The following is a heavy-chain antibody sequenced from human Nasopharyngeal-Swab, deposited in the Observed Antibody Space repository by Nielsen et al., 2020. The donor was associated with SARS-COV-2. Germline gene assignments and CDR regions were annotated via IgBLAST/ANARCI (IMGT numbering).Heavy chain of an antibody. V-gene: IGHV5-51*01. CDR3: ARRGYSGYEYYGMDV. CDR2: IYPGDSDT. CDR1: GYSFASYW. Sequence: GESLKISCKGSGYSFASYWIGWVRQMPGKGLEWMGIIYPGDSDTRYSPSFQGQVTISADKSISTAYLQWSSLKASDTAMYYCARRGYSGYEYYGMDVWGQGTTVTVSS. D-gene: IGHD5-12*01. J-gene: IGHJ6*02.